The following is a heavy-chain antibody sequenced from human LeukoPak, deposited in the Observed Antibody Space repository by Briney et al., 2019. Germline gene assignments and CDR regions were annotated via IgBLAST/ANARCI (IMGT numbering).Heavy chain of an antibody. CDR3: ARAALSGSYFFDY. J-gene: IGHJ4*02. CDR1: GFTFSIFG. CDR2: ISSSSSYI. Sequence: NPGGSLRLSCTASGFTFSIFGMHWVRQAPGKGLEWVSSISSSSSYIYYADSVKGRFTISRDNAKNSLYLQMNSLRAEDTAVYYCARAALSGSYFFDYWGQGTLVTVSS. V-gene: IGHV3-21*01. D-gene: IGHD1-26*01.